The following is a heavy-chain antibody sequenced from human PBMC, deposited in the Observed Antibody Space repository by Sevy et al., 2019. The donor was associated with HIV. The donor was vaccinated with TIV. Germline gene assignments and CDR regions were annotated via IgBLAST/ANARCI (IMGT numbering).Heavy chain of an antibody. CDR2: ISGSGGRT. D-gene: IGHD4-17*01. CDR1: GFTFGSYA. CDR3: ARHDYGDYIHSY. J-gene: IGHJ4*02. V-gene: IGHV3-23*01. Sequence: GGSLRLSCAASGFTFGSYAMSWVRQAPGKGLEWVSAISGSGGRTYYADSVKGRFTISRDNSKNTLYLQMNSLRAEDTAVYYCARHDYGDYIHSYWGQGTLVTAPQ.